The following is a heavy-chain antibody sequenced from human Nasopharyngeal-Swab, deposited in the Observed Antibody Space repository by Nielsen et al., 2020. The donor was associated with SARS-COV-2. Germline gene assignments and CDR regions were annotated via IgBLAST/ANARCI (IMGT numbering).Heavy chain of an antibody. Sequence: GESLKISCAASGFTFSSYGMNWVRQAPGKGLEWVSYISSRSSTIYYADSVKGRFTISRDNAKNSLYLQMNSLRDEDTAVYYCAREDYGGNLALGYYYDGMDVWGQGTTVTVSS. J-gene: IGHJ6*02. V-gene: IGHV3-48*02. CDR1: GFTFSSYG. CDR3: AREDYGGNLALGYYYDGMDV. CDR2: ISSRSSTI. D-gene: IGHD4-23*01.